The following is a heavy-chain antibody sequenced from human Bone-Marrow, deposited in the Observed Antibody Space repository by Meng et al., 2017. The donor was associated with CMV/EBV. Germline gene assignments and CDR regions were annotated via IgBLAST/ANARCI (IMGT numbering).Heavy chain of an antibody. J-gene: IGHJ4*02. CDR2: IYYSGST. V-gene: IGHV4-39*07. D-gene: IGHD6-13*01. CDR3: ARSWEGQQPIDY. Sequence: QLWLQESGPGMVKPSETLSLTCTVSGGSISSSSYYWGWIRQPPGKGLEWIGSIYYSGSTYYNPSLKSRVTISVDTSKNQFSLKLSSVTAADTAVYYCARSWEGQQPIDYWGQGTLVTVSS. CDR1: GGSISSSSYY.